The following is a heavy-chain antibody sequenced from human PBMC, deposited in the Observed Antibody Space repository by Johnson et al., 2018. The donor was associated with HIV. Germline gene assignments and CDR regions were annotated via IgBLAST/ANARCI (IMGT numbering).Heavy chain of an antibody. D-gene: IGHD3-3*01. J-gene: IGHJ3*02. CDR2: INSDGTIT. Sequence: VRLVESGGGLVQPGGSLRLSCAASGLTVSNNYMTWVRQGPGKGLEWVSVINSDGTITSYADSVTGRFTISRDNAKNTLYLQMNSLSAEDTAVYYCARESRYNFWSGYDAFDIWGQGTMVTVSS. V-gene: IGHV3-74*01. CDR1: GLTVSNNY. CDR3: ARESRYNFWSGYDAFDI.